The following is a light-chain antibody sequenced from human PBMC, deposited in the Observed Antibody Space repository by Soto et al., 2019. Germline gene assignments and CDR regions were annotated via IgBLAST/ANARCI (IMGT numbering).Light chain of an antibody. CDR3: QQYGNSIP. CDR2: GAS. J-gene: IGKJ4*01. V-gene: IGKV3-20*01. CDR1: QGLTSNF. Sequence: ETFFTQWRGTRALSPVERATLSYMASQGLTSNFLAWYQQKPGQAPSLLIYGASNRATGVPDRFSGSGSGPDFRLTITRLEPEDCAVYYCQQYGNSIPFRGGTKVDIK.